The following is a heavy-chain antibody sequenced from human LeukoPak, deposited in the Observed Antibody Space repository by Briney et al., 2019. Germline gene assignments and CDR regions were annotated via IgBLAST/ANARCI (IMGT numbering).Heavy chain of an antibody. D-gene: IGHD3-10*01. CDR3: ARDLFDYYGSGSKD. J-gene: IGHJ4*02. CDR2: INHSGST. V-gene: IGHV4-34*01. CDR1: GGSFSGYY. Sequence: PSETLSLTCAVYGGSFSGYYWSWIRQPPGKGLEWIGEINHSGSTNYNPSLKSRITISVDTSKNQFSLKLSSVTAADTAVYYCARDLFDYYGSGSKDWGQGTLVTVSS.